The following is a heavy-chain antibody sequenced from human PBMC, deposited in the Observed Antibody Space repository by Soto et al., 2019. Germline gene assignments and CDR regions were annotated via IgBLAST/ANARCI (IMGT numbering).Heavy chain of an antibody. CDR3: ARLYGDYAGLGFDY. J-gene: IGHJ4*02. CDR1: TGSISSSNW. D-gene: IGHD4-17*01. Sequence: QVQLQESGPGLVKSSGTLSLTCAVSTGSISSSNWCSWVRQPPGKGLEWFGEIYHSGSTNYNPPLKSRVTKSVDKSKNQFSLKLSSVTAADTAVYYCARLYGDYAGLGFDYWGQRTLVTVSS. V-gene: IGHV4-4*02. CDR2: IYHSGST.